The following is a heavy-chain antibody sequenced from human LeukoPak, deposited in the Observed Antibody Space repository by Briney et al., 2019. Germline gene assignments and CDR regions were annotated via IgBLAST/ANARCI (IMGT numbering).Heavy chain of an antibody. J-gene: IGHJ4*02. CDR1: GGSFSSYY. CDR2: ITPSDIGT. D-gene: IGHD6-13*01. CDR3: AKAWGAAGTFDS. Sequence: ETLSLTCSVSGGSFSSYYWSWVREAPVKGLGWVSSITPSDIGTHYAGSVRGRFHISRDNPKNTLYVQMNSPRVEDTAVYYCAKAWGAAGTFDSWGQGTLVTVSS. V-gene: IGHV3-23*01.